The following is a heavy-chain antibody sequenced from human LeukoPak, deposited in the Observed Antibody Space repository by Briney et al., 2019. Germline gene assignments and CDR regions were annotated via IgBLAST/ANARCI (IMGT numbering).Heavy chain of an antibody. D-gene: IGHD6-13*01. CDR3: ARPGIAAAIDH. Sequence: PGGSLRLSCAASGFTFSSYSMNWVRQAPGKGLEWVSYISSSSSTIYYADSVKGRFTISRDNAKNSLYLQMNSLRAEDTAVYYCARPGIAAAIDHWGQGTLVTVSS. CDR1: GFTFSSYS. CDR2: ISSSSSTI. V-gene: IGHV3-48*04. J-gene: IGHJ4*02.